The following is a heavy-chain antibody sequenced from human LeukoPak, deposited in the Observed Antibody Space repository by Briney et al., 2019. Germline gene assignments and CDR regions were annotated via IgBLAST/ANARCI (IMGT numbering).Heavy chain of an antibody. V-gene: IGHV4-34*01. Sequence: SETLSLTCAVYGESLNSYYWSWVRQPPGKGLEWIGEIKHSGTTNSKPSLKTRVTFSVDTSKNQFSLRLSSVTAADTAVYYCARGLRNTIDYWGQGTLVTVSS. CDR3: ARGLRNTIDY. CDR1: GESLNSYY. CDR2: IKHSGTT. J-gene: IGHJ4*02.